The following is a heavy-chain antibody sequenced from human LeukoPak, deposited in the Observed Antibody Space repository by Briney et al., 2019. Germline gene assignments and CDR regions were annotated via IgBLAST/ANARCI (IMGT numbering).Heavy chain of an antibody. CDR3: ARDRRDYDILTGYYNAPIGMDV. V-gene: IGHV4-30-4*01. D-gene: IGHD3-9*01. CDR2: IYYSGST. Sequence: SLTLSLTCTVSGGSISSGDYYWSWIRQPPGKGLEWIGYIYYSGSTYYNPSLKSRVTISVDTSKNQFSLKLTSVTAADTAVYYCARDRRDYDILTGYYNAPIGMDVWGQGTTVTVSS. J-gene: IGHJ6*02. CDR1: GGSISSGDYY.